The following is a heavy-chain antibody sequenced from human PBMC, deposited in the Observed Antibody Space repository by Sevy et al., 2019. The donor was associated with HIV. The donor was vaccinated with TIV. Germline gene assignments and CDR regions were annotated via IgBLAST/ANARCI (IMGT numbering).Heavy chain of an antibody. J-gene: IGHJ6*02. Sequence: GGSLRLSCAASGFTFSSYSMNWVRQAPGKGLEWVSSISSSSSSYIYYTDSVKGRFTISRDNAKNSLYLQMNSLRAEDTAVYYCARDLRAMVGYYYYGMDVWGQGTTVTVSS. V-gene: IGHV3-21*01. D-gene: IGHD5-18*01. CDR1: GFTFSSYS. CDR2: ISSSSSSYI. CDR3: ARDLRAMVGYYYYGMDV.